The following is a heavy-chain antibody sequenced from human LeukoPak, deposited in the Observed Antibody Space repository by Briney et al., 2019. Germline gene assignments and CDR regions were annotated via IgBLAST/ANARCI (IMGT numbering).Heavy chain of an antibody. CDR1: GFTFSTYS. CDR3: ARRESSGWYWVY. J-gene: IGHJ4*02. CDR2: ISSTSNTI. Sequence: PGGSLRLSCAASGFTFSTYSMNWVRQAPGKGLEWVSYISSTSNTIYYADSVKVRFTISRDNAKNSLDLQMNSLRDEDTAVYYCARRESSGWYWVYWGQGTLVTVSS. D-gene: IGHD6-19*01. V-gene: IGHV3-48*02.